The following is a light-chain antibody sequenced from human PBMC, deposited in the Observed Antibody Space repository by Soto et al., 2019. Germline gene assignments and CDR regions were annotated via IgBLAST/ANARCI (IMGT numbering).Light chain of an antibody. CDR2: GAS. V-gene: IGKV3-20*01. CDR1: QSVSSSY. Sequence: EIGLTQSPGTLSLSPGERATLSCRASQSVSSSYLAWYQQKPGQAPRLLIYGASSRATGIPDRFSGSGSGTDFTLTIRRLEPEDFAVYYCQQYGSSPQTFGKGTKVEIK. CDR3: QQYGSSPQT. J-gene: IGKJ1*01.